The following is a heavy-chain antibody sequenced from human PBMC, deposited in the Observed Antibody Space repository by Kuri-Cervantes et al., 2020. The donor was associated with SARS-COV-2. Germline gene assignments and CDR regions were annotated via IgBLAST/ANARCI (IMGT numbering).Heavy chain of an antibody. J-gene: IGHJ5*02. CDR1: GDTLNHYI. CDR3: ARDTGNRGLGTDS. V-gene: IGHV1-69*13. Sequence: SVKVSCKASGDTLNHYILNWVRHAPGQGIEWMGGISPIFGTAIYAKKFQYRVTITADESTSTAYMELSSLRSDDTAVYYCARDTGNRGLGTDSWGQGTLVTVSS. D-gene: IGHD7-27*01. CDR2: ISPIFGTA.